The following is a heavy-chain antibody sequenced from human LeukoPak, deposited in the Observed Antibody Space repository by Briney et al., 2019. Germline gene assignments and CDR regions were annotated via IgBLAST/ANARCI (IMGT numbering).Heavy chain of an antibody. CDR2: ISYDGSEK. J-gene: IGHJ4*02. CDR3: AREGSSGYYPY. D-gene: IGHD3-22*01. Sequence: PGGSLRLSCAASGFTFSSYPMHWVRQAPGKGLEWVAVISYDGSEKHYADSVKGRFTIPRDNSKNALYLQMNSLRAEDTAVYYCAREGSSGYYPYWGQGILVTVSS. V-gene: IGHV3-30-3*01. CDR1: GFTFSSYP.